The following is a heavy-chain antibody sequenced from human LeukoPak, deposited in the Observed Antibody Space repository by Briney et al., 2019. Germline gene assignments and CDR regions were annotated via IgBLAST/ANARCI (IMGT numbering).Heavy chain of an antibody. V-gene: IGHV4-34*01. J-gene: IGHJ1*01. CDR2: INHSGST. CDR1: GGSFSGYY. Sequence: PSETLSLTCAVYGGSFSGYYWSWIRQPPGKGLEWIGEINHSGSTNYNPSLKSRVTISVDTSTNQFSLKLSSVTAADTAIYYCARGRPRGLYTSNWTEYLHYWGQGTLVTVSS. CDR3: ARGRPRGLYTSNWTEYLHY. D-gene: IGHD6-13*01.